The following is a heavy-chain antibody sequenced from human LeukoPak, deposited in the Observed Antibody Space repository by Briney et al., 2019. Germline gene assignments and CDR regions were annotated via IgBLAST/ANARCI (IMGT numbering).Heavy chain of an antibody. Sequence: GGSLRLSCAASGFTFSSHAMSWVRQAPGKGLEWVSGISGSGGSTYYADSVKGRFTISRDNSKNTLYLQMNSLRAEDTAVYYCAKLPIVVVVAATWWFDPWGQGTLVTVSS. CDR2: ISGSGGST. CDR1: GFTFSSHA. D-gene: IGHD2-15*01. J-gene: IGHJ5*02. CDR3: AKLPIVVVVAATWWFDP. V-gene: IGHV3-23*01.